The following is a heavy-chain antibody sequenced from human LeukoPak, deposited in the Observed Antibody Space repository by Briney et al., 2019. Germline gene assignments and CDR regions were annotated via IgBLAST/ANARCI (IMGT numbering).Heavy chain of an antibody. CDR2: INSDGSST. J-gene: IGHJ4*02. CDR3: ARGGIAVAGYFDY. D-gene: IGHD6-19*01. V-gene: IGHV3-74*01. CDR1: GFTFSSYW. Sequence: GGSLRLSCAASGFTFSSYWMHSVRQAPGKGLVWVSRINSDGSSTSYADSVKGRFTISRDNAKNTLYLQMNSLRAEDTAVYYCARGGIAVAGYFDYWGQGTLVTVSS.